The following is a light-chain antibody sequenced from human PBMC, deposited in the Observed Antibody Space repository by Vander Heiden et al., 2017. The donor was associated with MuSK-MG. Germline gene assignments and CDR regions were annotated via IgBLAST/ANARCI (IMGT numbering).Light chain of an antibody. CDR3: AESDDSLNGRV. CDR2: SNN. J-gene: IGLJ2*01. Sequence: QSVLTQPPSASGPPGQRVTISCSGSSSNIGSNTVNWYQQLPGPAPKRLIYSNNQRPSGVPDRFSGSKSGTSASLEISGLQSEDEADYYCAESDDSLNGRVFGGGTKMTVL. CDR1: SSNIGSNT. V-gene: IGLV1-44*01.